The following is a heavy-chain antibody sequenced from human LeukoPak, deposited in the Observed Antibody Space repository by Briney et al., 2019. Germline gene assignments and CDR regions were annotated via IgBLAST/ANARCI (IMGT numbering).Heavy chain of an antibody. CDR1: GYSLSSGYC. V-gene: IGHV4-38-2*01. CDR2: LYHSGST. D-gene: IGHD2-2*01. CDR3: ARGRYSSSTSCYSLDY. J-gene: IGHJ4*02. Sequence: PSETLSLTCAVSGYSLSSGYCWGWIRQPPGKGLEWIGSLYHSGSTYYNPSLKRRATISVDTSKNQFSLKLSSVTAADTAVYYCARGRYSSSTSCYSLDYWGQGTLVTVSS.